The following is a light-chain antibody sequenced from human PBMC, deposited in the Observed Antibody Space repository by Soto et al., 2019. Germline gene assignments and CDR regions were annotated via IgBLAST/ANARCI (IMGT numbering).Light chain of an antibody. J-gene: IGKJ2*01. CDR1: QNIRSH. CDR3: QQYNSFPYT. CDR2: GAS. V-gene: IGKV3-11*01. Sequence: EIVLTQSPATLSLSPGERATLSCKASQNIRSHLAWYLQKPGQPPRLLIFGASNRATGIPARFSGSGSGTDFTLTISSLEPEDLAIYYCQQYNSFPYTFGQGTKLEIK.